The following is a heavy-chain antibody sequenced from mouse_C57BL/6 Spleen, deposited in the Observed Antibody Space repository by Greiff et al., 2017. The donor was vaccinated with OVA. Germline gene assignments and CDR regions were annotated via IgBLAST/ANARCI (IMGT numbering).Heavy chain of an antibody. Sequence: VQLQQPGAELVKPGASVKLSCKASGYTFTSYWMQWVKQRPGQGLEWIGEIDPSDSYTNYNQKFKGKATLTVDTSSSTAYMQLSSLTSEDSAVYYCARTRTGPYYFDYWGQGTTLTVSS. CDR3: ARTRTGPYYFDY. J-gene: IGHJ2*01. V-gene: IGHV1-50*01. D-gene: IGHD4-1*01. CDR1: GYTFTSYW. CDR2: IDPSDSYT.